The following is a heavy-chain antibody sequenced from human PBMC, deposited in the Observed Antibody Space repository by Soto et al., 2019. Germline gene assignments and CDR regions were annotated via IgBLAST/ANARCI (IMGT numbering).Heavy chain of an antibody. Sequence: GASVKVSCKASGYTFTSYYMHWVRQAPGQGLEWMGIINPSGGSTSYAQKFQGRVTMTRDTSTSTVYMELSSLRSEDTAVYYCARDKFPSGVWGSYRYSGFDPWGQGTLVTGSS. CDR2: INPSGGST. D-gene: IGHD3-16*02. J-gene: IGHJ5*02. CDR1: GYTFTSYY. V-gene: IGHV1-46*01. CDR3: ARDKFPSGVWGSYRYSGFDP.